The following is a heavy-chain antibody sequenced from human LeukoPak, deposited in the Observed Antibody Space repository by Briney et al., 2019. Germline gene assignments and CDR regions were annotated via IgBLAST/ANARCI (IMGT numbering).Heavy chain of an antibody. CDR3: ARGPLDSGYTYFDY. CDR2: FSYSGST. D-gene: IGHD5-12*01. J-gene: IGHJ4*02. CDR1: GASVSSYY. Sequence: SETLSLTCTVSGASVSSYYWSWIRQPPGKGPEWIGYFSYSGSTNYNPSLKSRVAISVDTSKNQFSLNLSSVTAADTAVYYCARGPLDSGYTYFDYWGQGTLVSVAS. V-gene: IGHV4-59*02.